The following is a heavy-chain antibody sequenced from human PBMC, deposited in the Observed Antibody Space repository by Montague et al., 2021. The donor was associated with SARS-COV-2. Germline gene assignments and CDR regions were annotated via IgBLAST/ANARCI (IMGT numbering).Heavy chain of an antibody. V-gene: IGHV4-4*02. CDR3: ARGGLGNRGFDY. CDR2: TYLSGFT. D-gene: IGHD3/OR15-3a*01. J-gene: IGHJ4*02. CDR1: DVSLSSSTW. Sequence: SETLSLTCVVSDVSLSSSTWWSWVRPSPGKGLEWVGETYLSGFTQYNPSVKSRVTISLDDSRSQFSLRLTSVTAADTAVYFCARGGLGNRGFDYWGQGALVTVSS.